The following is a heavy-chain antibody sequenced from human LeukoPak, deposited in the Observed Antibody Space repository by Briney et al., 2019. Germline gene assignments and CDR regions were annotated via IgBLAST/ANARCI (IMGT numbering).Heavy chain of an antibody. Sequence: GGSLRLSCAASGFTFHDYAIHWARQAPGRGLEWVSLISGDADATYYADSVEGRFTVARDNTKNSIYLQMNSLRTEDTALYFCAKRGSVWYYFDSWGQGTLVTVSS. CDR1: GFTFHDYA. V-gene: IGHV3-43*02. CDR3: AKRGSVWYYFDS. D-gene: IGHD6-19*01. CDR2: ISGDADAT. J-gene: IGHJ4*02.